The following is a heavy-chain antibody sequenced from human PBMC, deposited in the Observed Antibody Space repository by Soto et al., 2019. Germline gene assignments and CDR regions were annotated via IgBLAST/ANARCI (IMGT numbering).Heavy chain of an antibody. CDR3: ARGIYSKVGATIWFDP. Sequence: SETLSLTCTVSGGSINSYYWSWVRQPAGKGLEWIGRIYPSGTTNYNPSLKSRVTMSVDTSKNRFSLKLSSVTAADTAVYYCARGIYSKVGATIWFDPWGQGTLVTVSS. V-gene: IGHV4-4*07. D-gene: IGHD1-26*01. CDR2: IYPSGTT. J-gene: IGHJ5*02. CDR1: GGSINSYY.